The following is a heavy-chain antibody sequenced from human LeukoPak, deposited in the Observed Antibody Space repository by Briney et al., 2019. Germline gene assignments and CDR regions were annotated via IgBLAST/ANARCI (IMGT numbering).Heavy chain of an antibody. CDR2: IGGSGGST. J-gene: IGHJ4*02. CDR3: AKGPLYGSGTDY. CDR1: GFTVSSNY. Sequence: GGSLRLSCAASGFTVSSNYMSWVRQAPGEGLEWVSAIGGSGGSTYYADSVKGRFTISRDNSKNTLYLQMNSLRAEDTAVYYCAKGPLYGSGTDYWGQGTLVTVSS. V-gene: IGHV3-23*01. D-gene: IGHD3-10*01.